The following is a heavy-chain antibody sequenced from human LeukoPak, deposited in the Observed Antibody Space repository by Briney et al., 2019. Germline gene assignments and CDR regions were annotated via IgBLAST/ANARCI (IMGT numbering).Heavy chain of an antibody. D-gene: IGHD4-17*01. Sequence: ASVKVSRKASVYTFTSYGISWVRQAPGQGLAWMGWISAYNGNTNYAQKLQGRVTMTTDTSTSTAYMELRSLRSDDTAVYCCARIYGDYYYGMDVWGKGTTVTVSS. V-gene: IGHV1-18*04. CDR3: ARIYGDYYYGMDV. J-gene: IGHJ6*04. CDR1: VYTFTSYG. CDR2: ISAYNGNT.